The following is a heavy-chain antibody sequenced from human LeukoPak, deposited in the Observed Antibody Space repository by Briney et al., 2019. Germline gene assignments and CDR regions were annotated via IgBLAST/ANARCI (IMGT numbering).Heavy chain of an antibody. D-gene: IGHD1-26*01. CDR3: ARDGSYYEIDY. Sequence: PGGSLRLSCAASGFIFSSYGMHWVRQAPGKGLEWVAVIWYDGSNKNYVDSVKGRFNISRDNSKNTLYLQMNSLRAEDTAVYYCARDGSYYEIDYWGQGTLVTVSS. CDR2: IWYDGSNK. J-gene: IGHJ4*02. CDR1: GFIFSSYG. V-gene: IGHV3-33*01.